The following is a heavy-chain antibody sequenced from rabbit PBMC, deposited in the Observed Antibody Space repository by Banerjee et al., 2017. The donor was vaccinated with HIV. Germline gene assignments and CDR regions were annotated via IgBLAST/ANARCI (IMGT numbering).Heavy chain of an antibody. V-gene: IGHV1S40*01. CDR2: IYTGSGHT. CDR1: GFDFSSGSD. D-gene: IGHD6-1*01. CDR3: ARGGYAAYGYAHVTYYYGMDL. Sequence: QSLEESGGGLVQPEGSLTLTCKASGFDFSSGSDMCWVRQAPGKGLEWIGCIYTGSGHTYYASWAKGRFTISKTSSTTVTLQMTSLTAADTATYFCARGGYAAYGYAHVTYYYGMDLWGQGTLVTVS. J-gene: IGHJ6*01.